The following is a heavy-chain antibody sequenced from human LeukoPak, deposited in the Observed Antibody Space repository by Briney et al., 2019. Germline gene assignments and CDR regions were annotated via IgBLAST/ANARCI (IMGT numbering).Heavy chain of an antibody. CDR2: ITGSGGNR. D-gene: IGHD2-2*01. J-gene: IGHJ5*02. Sequence: GGSLRLSCAASGFTFSSHGMNWVRQAPGKGLEWVSGITGSGGNRYYADSVKGRFTISRDNAKNSLYLQMNSPRADDTAMYYCARDSSQRTPNWFDPWGQGTLVTVSS. V-gene: IGHV3-21*01. CDR1: GFTFSSHG. CDR3: ARDSSQRTPNWFDP.